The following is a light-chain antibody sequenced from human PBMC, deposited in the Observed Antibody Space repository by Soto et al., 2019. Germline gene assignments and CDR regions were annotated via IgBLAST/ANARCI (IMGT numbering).Light chain of an antibody. CDR2: DVS. V-gene: IGLV2-14*01. CDR1: SSDVCGYNH. CDR3: SSYTSSNTVI. J-gene: IGLJ2*01. Sequence: QSVLTQPASVSGSPGQSITVSCTGTSSDVCGYNHVCWYQQHPGKAPKLMIYDVSNRPSGVSYRFSGSKSGNTASLTISGLQAEDEADYYCSSYTSSNTVIFGGGTKLTVL.